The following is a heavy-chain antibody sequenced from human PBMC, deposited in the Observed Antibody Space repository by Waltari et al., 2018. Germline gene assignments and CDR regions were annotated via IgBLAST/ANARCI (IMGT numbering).Heavy chain of an antibody. D-gene: IGHD3-3*01. J-gene: IGHJ6*03. CDR2: FRPNSGDT. Sequence: QVQLVQSGAEVKKPGASVKVSCKASGYTFTGYYIHWVRQAPGQGLEWMGWFRPNSGDTNYAQKFKGRVTMTRDTSTTTAYMELSRLTSDDTAVFYCARGDFRLSYYYMDVWGKGTTVTVSS. CDR3: ARGDFRLSYYYMDV. V-gene: IGHV1-2*02. CDR1: GYTFTGYY.